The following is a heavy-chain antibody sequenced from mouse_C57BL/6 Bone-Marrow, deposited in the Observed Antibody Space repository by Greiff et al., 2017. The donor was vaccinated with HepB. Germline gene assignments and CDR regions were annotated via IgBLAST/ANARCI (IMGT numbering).Heavy chain of an antibody. Sequence: QVQLKQPGAELVKPGASVKMSCKASGYTFTSYWITWVKQRPGQGLEWIGDIYPGSGSTNYNEKFKSKATLTVDTSSSTAYMQLSSLTSEDSAVYYCARAFYYDYDGYYAMDYWGQGTSVTVSS. CDR1: GYTFTSYW. V-gene: IGHV1-55*01. CDR3: ARAFYYDYDGYYAMDY. D-gene: IGHD2-4*01. CDR2: IYPGSGST. J-gene: IGHJ4*01.